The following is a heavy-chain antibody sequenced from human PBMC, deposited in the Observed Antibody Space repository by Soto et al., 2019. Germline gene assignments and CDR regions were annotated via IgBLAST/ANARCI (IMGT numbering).Heavy chain of an antibody. CDR1: GFTFSSYA. J-gene: IGHJ6*02. V-gene: IGHV3-23*01. CDR2: ISGSGSNK. Sequence: GGSLRLSCAASGFTFSSYAMSWARQAPVKGLEWVSAISGSGSNKYYADSVKGRFTISRDNSKNTLYLQMNSLRAEDTAVYYCARERNKMDVWGQGTTVTVSS. CDR3: ARERNKMDV.